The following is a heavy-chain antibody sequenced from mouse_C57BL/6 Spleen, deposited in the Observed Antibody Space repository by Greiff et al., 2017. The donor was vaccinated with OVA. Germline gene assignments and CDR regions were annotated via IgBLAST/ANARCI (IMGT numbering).Heavy chain of an antibody. CDR2: ISSGGDYI. CDR1: GFTFSSYA. D-gene: IGHD2-5*01. V-gene: IGHV5-9-1*02. Sequence: EVHLVESGEGLVKPGGSLKLSCAASGFTFSSYAMSWVRQTPEKRLEWVAYISSGGDYIYYADTVKGRFTISRDNARNTLYLQMSSLKSEDTSMYYCTREDSNWDYWGQGTTLTVSS. CDR3: TREDSNWDY. J-gene: IGHJ2*01.